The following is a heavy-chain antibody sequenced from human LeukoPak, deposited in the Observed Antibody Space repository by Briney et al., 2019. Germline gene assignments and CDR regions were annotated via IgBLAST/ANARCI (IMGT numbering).Heavy chain of an antibody. CDR3: AGGMITFGGAIAMFFDY. D-gene: IGHD3-16*02. J-gene: IGHJ4*02. Sequence: VASVKVSCKASGGTFSSYAISWVRQAPGQGLEWMGGIIPIFGTANYAQKFQGRVTITADKSTSTAYMELSSLRSEDTAVYYCAGGMITFGGAIAMFFDYWGQGTLVTVSS. CDR2: IIPIFGTA. CDR1: GGTFSSYA. V-gene: IGHV1-69*06.